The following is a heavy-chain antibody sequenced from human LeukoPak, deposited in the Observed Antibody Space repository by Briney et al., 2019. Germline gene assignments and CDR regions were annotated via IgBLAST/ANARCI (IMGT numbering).Heavy chain of an antibody. D-gene: IGHD6-13*01. CDR1: GFTVSSNY. CDR3: AREIAAAGKGSWFDP. CDR2: IYSGGST. V-gene: IGHV3-53*01. Sequence: PGGSLRLSCAASGFTVSSNYMSWVRQAPGKGLEWVSVIYSGGSTYYADSVKGRFTISRDNSKNTLYLQMNSLRAEDTAVYYCAREIAAAGKGSWFDPWGQGTLVTVSS. J-gene: IGHJ5*02.